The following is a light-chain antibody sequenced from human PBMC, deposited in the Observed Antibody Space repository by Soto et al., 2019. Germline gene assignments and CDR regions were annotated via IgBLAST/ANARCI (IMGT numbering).Light chain of an antibody. CDR1: QTISSW. CDR3: QQYYSYPRT. CDR2: KAS. J-gene: IGKJ1*01. Sequence: DIQMTQSPSTLSGSVGDRVTITCLASQTISSWLAWYQQKPGKAPKLLIYKASTLKSGVPSRFSGSGSGTEFTLTISSLQPDDFATYHCQQYYSYPRTFGQGTKVDI. V-gene: IGKV1-5*03.